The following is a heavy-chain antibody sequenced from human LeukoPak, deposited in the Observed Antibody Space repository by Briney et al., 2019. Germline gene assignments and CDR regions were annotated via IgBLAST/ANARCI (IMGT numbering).Heavy chain of an antibody. V-gene: IGHV3-23*01. CDR2: ISGSGGST. J-gene: IGHJ4*02. CDR1: GFTFSSYA. CDR3: AKGSGSSAYYFDY. D-gene: IGHD6-6*01. Sequence: GGSLRLSCAASGFTFSSYAMSWVRQAPGKRLEWVSAISGSGGSTYYADSVEGRFTISRDNSKNTLYLQMNSLRAEDAAVYYCAKGSGSSAYYFDYWGQGTLVTVSS.